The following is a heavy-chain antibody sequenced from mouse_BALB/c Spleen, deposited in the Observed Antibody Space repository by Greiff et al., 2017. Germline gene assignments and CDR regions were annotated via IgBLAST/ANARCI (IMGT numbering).Heavy chain of an antibody. D-gene: IGHD2-14*01. CDR3: ARDTYYRYTWFAY. Sequence: EVQLVESGGGLVKPGGSLKLSCAASGFTFSSYAMSWVRQSPEKRLEWVAEISSGGSYTYYPDTVTGRFTISRDNAKNTLYLEMSSLRSEDTAMYYCARDTYYRYTWFAYWGQGTLVTVSA. V-gene: IGHV5-9-4*01. J-gene: IGHJ3*01. CDR1: GFTFSSYA. CDR2: ISSGGSYT.